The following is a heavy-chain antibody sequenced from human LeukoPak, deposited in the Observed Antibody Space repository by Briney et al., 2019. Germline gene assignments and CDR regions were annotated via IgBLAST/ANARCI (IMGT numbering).Heavy chain of an antibody. CDR2: SYSSGNP. D-gene: IGHD2-8*01. CDR1: GASLSIIS. Sequence: SETLSLTCPLAGASLSIISWSWIRQPPGKGLEWIGHSYSSGNPHYNTSPKSRATISIDTSKTPLSLRRRSVTPAHTPVYYCASHSGSYCTHGVCSNDAFDIWGQGTMVTVSS. J-gene: IGHJ3*02. V-gene: IGHV4-4*09. CDR3: ASHSGSYCTHGVCSNDAFDI.